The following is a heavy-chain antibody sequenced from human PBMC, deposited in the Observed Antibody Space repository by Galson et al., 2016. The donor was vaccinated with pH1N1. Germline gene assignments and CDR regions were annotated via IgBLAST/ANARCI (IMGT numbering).Heavy chain of an antibody. J-gene: IGHJ4*02. CDR3: ASDRGYGSGTYYFEY. CDR1: GGSVNSTNYY. D-gene: IGHD3-10*01. V-gene: IGHV4-61*01. CDR2: IYHSGTT. Sequence: QVQLQESGPGLVKPSETLSLTCTVSGGSVNSTNYYWSWIRLPPGKGLEWIRYIYHSGTTNYNSSLKSRVTISNATSQHQCSLELRSGTAADTAIYYGASDRGYGSGTYYFEYWGQGSLVTVSS.